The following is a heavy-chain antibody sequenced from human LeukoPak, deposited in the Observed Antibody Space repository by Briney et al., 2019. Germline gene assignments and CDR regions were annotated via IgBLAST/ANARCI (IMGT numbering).Heavy chain of an antibody. CDR2: LYHSGST. CDR1: GYSISSGYY. J-gene: IGHJ5*02. CDR3: ARECSSTTCYTRSFDP. Sequence: PSETLSLTCIVSGYSISSGYYWGWIRQPPGKGLKWIGNLYHSGSTYYNPSLRSRATISGDTSKNQFSLSLSPVTAADTAVYYCARECSSTTCYTRSFDPWGQGTLVTVSS. D-gene: IGHD2-2*02. V-gene: IGHV4-38-2*02.